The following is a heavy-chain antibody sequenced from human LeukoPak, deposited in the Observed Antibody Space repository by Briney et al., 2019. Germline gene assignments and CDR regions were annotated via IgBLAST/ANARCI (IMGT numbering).Heavy chain of an antibody. J-gene: IGHJ5*02. D-gene: IGHD3-10*01. V-gene: IGHV3-23*01. CDR3: AKGPAYYYGSGSLDWFDP. CDR2: ISGSGGST. CDR1: GFTFSSYA. Sequence: GGSLRLSCAASGFTFSSYAMSWVRQAPGKGLEWVSAISGSGGSTYYADSVKGRFTISRDNSKNTLYLQMNSLRAEDTDVYYCAKGPAYYYGSGSLDWFDPWGQGTLVTVSS.